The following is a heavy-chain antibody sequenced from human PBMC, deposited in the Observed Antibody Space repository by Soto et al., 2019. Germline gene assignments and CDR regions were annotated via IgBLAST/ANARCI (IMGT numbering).Heavy chain of an antibody. CDR3: ASALGYLNWDSDITMVRGVEKNYYYGMDV. V-gene: IGHV1-69*01. CDR2: TIPISGTA. Sequence: PVKVSCKAAGGTFSIYAISWVRQAPGQGLEWMGGTIPISGTANYAQKFQVRVPITADESTSTAYMELSSLRSEDTAVYYCASALGYLNWDSDITMVRGVEKNYYYGMDVWGQGTTVTVSS. D-gene: IGHD3-10*01. J-gene: IGHJ6*02. CDR1: GGTFSIYA.